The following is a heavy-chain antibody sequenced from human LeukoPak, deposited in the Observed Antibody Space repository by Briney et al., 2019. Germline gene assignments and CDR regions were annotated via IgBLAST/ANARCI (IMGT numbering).Heavy chain of an antibody. CDR1: GGTFSSYS. Sequence: SAKVSCKASGGTFSSYSFSWVRQAPGQGLEWLGGIIVIFGTPNYPQKFHGRVTITADESTSTVYMELSSLRSEDTAMYYCARDVDSSMVTNWFDSWGQGTLVTVSS. J-gene: IGHJ5*01. D-gene: IGHD5-18*01. V-gene: IGHV1-69*13. CDR2: IIVIFGTP. CDR3: ARDVDSSMVTNWFDS.